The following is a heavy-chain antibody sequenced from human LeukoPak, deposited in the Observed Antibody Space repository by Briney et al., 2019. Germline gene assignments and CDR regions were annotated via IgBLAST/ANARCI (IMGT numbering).Heavy chain of an antibody. D-gene: IGHD2-2*01. CDR2: INHSGST. CDR1: GGSFSGYY. J-gene: IGHJ3*02. Sequence: SETLSLTCAVYGGSFSGYYWSWIRQPPGKGLEWIGEINHSGSTNYNPSLKSRVTISVDTSKNQFSLKLSSVTAADTAVYYCAGVTPYCSSTSCSLDAFDIWGQGTMVTVSS. CDR3: AGVTPYCSSTSCSLDAFDI. V-gene: IGHV4-34*01.